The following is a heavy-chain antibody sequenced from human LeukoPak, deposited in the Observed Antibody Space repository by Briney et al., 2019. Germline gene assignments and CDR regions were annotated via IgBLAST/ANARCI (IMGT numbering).Heavy chain of an antibody. CDR3: ARGHTPVGYYDFWSGYFLYPLTYYMDV. CDR2: MNTNSGNT. Sequence: GASVKVSCKASGYTFTSYDINWVRQATGQGLEWMGWMNTNSGNTGYAQKFQGRVTMTRNTSISTAYMELSSLRSEDTAVYYCARGHTPVGYYDFWSGYFLYPLTYYMDVWGKGTTVTVSS. V-gene: IGHV1-8*01. D-gene: IGHD3-3*01. CDR1: GYTFTSYD. J-gene: IGHJ6*03.